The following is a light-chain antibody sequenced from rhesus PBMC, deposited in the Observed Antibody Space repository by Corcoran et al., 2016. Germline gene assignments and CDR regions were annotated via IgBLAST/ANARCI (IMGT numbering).Light chain of an antibody. V-gene: IGKV1-74*01. CDR3: QHHYGFPFT. CDR1: ENVNKY. J-gene: IGKJ3*01. CDR2: KAS. Sequence: DIQMTQSPSSLSASVGDRVTITCRASENVNKYVNWYQQKPGKAPKLLSYKASTLEGGVPPRFSGSGSGTDYTFTISSLESEDVGTYYCQHHYGFPFTFGPGTKLDIK.